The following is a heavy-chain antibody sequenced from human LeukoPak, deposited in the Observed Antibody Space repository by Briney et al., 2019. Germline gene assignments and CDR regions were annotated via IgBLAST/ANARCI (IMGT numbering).Heavy chain of an antibody. V-gene: IGHV1-69*05. D-gene: IGHD2-2*01. Sequence: SVKVSCKASGGTFSSYAISWVRQAPGQGLEWMGRIIPIFGTANYAQKFQGRVTITTDESTSTAYMELSSLRSEDTAVYYCARDVFSDIVVVPAYYYYYMDVWGKGTTVTVPS. J-gene: IGHJ6*03. CDR3: ARDVFSDIVVVPAYYYYYMDV. CDR2: IIPIFGTA. CDR1: GGTFSSYA.